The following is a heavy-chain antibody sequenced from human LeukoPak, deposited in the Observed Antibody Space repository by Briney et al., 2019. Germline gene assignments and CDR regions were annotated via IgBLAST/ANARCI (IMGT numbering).Heavy chain of an antibody. CDR2: ISAYNGNT. CDR3: ARGVVRGVGYYYMDV. V-gene: IGHV1-18*04. Sequence: GASVTVSCKASGYIFTNFYLHWVRQAPGQGLEWMGWISAYNGNTNYAQKLQGRVTMTTDTSTSTAYMELRSLRSDDTAVYYCARGVVRGVGYYYMDVWGKGTTVTVSS. J-gene: IGHJ6*03. D-gene: IGHD3-10*01. CDR1: GYIFTNFY.